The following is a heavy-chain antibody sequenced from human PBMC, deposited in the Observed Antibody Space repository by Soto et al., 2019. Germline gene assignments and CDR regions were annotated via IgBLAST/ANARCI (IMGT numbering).Heavy chain of an antibody. V-gene: IGHV3-33*01. CDR3: ARSYSGYDVLYLFFDH. CDR2: IWYDGSNK. Sequence: GSLRLSCAASGFTFSSYGMHWVRQAPGKGLEWVAVIWYDGSNKYYADSVKGRFTISRDNSKNTLYLQMNSLRAEDTAVYYCARSYSGYDVLYLFFDHWGQGALVTVSS. J-gene: IGHJ4*02. D-gene: IGHD5-12*01. CDR1: GFTFSSYG.